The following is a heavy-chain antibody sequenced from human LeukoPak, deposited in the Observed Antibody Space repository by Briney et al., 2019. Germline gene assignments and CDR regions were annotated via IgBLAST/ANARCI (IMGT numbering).Heavy chain of an antibody. D-gene: IGHD3-22*01. CDR2: IRYDGSNK. Sequence: GGSLRLSCAASGFTFSSYGMHWVRQAPGKGLDWLAFIRYDGSNKYYADSVKGRFTISRDNSKNTLYLQMNSLRAEDTAVYYCARGALGGYYNFDYWGQGTLVTVSS. CDR3: ARGALGGYYNFDY. J-gene: IGHJ4*02. CDR1: GFTFSSYG. V-gene: IGHV3-30*02.